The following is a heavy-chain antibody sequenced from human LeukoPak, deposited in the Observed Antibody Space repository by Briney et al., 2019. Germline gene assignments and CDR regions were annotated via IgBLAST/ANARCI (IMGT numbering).Heavy chain of an antibody. D-gene: IGHD6-13*01. Sequence: PGGSLRLSCAASGFTFSIYAMHWVRQTPGKGLEWVAVTSSDGSKKYYADSVKGRFTISRDNSKNTLYLQMNSLRAEDTAVYYCATLAAAGDYWGQGTLVTVSS. CDR1: GFTFSIYA. J-gene: IGHJ4*02. CDR3: ATLAAAGDY. V-gene: IGHV3-30*04. CDR2: TSSDGSKK.